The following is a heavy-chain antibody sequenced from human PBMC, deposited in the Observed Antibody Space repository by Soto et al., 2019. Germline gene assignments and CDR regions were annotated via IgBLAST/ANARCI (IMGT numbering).Heavy chain of an antibody. V-gene: IGHV3-30*03. J-gene: IGHJ6*02. CDR1: GFTFSSYG. Sequence: GGSLRLSCAASGFTFSSYGMHWVRQAPGKGLEWVAVISYDGSNKYYADSVKGRFTISRDNSKNTLNLQMNSLRAEDTAVYYCAGEYCSGGSCYSPYYYYYYGMDVWGQGTTVTVSS. CDR2: ISYDGSNK. CDR3: AGEYCSGGSCYSPYYYYYYGMDV. D-gene: IGHD2-15*01.